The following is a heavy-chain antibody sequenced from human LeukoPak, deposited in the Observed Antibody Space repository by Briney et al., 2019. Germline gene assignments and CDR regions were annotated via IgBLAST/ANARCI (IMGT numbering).Heavy chain of an antibody. D-gene: IGHD3-9*01. Sequence: SGGSLRLSCAASGFTFSSYAMSWVRQAPGKGLEWVSAISGSGGSTYYADSVKGRFTISRDNSKNTLYLQMNSLRAEDTAVYYCAKYELEGYYDILTGYDSLDYWGQGTLVTVSS. V-gene: IGHV3-23*01. CDR3: AKYELEGYYDILTGYDSLDY. J-gene: IGHJ4*02. CDR1: GFTFSSYA. CDR2: ISGSGGST.